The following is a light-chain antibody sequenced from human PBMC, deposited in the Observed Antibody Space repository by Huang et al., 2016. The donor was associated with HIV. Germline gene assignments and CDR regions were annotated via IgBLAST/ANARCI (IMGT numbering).Light chain of an antibody. CDR3: QQRSNWPPRGT. J-gene: IGKJ3*01. CDR1: QSVSSD. V-gene: IGKV3-11*01. Sequence: EIVLTQSPATLFLSPGERATLSCRARQSVSSDSAWYQQKPGQDPRLLIYDAANRATGIPARFSGSGSGTDFTLTISSLEPEDFAVYYCQQRSNWPPRGTFGPGTKVDIK. CDR2: DAA.